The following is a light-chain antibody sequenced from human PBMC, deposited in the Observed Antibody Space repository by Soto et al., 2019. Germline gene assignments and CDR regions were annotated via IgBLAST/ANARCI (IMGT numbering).Light chain of an antibody. V-gene: IGLV1-44*01. CDR3: AAWDVTLTSVV. CDR2: SND. J-gene: IGLJ2*01. CDR1: SSNIGSNT. Sequence: QSVLTQPPSASGTPGQWVTISCSGSSSNIGSNTVSWYQQVPGTAPKLLIYSNDQQPSGVPDRFSGSKSGPSASLAIGGLQSEDEADYYCAAWDVTLTSVVFGGGTQLTVL.